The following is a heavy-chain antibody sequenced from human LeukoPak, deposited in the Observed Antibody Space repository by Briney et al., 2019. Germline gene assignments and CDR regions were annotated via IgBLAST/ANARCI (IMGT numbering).Heavy chain of an antibody. Sequence: SQTLSLTCTVSGGSISSGGYYWSWIRQHPGKGLEWIGYIYYSGSTYYIPSLKSRVTISVDTSKNQFSLKLSSVTAADTAVYYCARDRPPSLSGLNNYYGMDVWGQGTTVTVSS. J-gene: IGHJ6*02. CDR2: IYYSGST. V-gene: IGHV4-31*03. D-gene: IGHD6-6*01. CDR3: ARDRPPSLSGLNNYYGMDV. CDR1: GGSISSGGYY.